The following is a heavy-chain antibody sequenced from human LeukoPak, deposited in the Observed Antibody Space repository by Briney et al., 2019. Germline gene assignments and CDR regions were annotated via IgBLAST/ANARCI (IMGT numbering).Heavy chain of an antibody. CDR3: ARGQLATGIFDH. D-gene: IGHD6-6*01. Sequence: KPSETLPLTCTVSGGSISSYYWNWIRQPPGKGLEWIGHTYSSGSTKYNPSLKSRVTISVDTSKNQFSLKLISVTAADTAVYYCARGQLATGIFDHWGQGTLVTVSS. CDR1: GGSISSYY. J-gene: IGHJ4*02. CDR2: TYSSGST. V-gene: IGHV4-59*01.